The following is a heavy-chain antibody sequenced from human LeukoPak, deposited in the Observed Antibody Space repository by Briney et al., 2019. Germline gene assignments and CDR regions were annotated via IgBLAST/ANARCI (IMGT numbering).Heavy chain of an antibody. V-gene: IGHV3-30*18. CDR2: ISYDGSNK. Sequence: GGSLRLSCAASGFTFSSYGMHWVRQAPGKGLEWVAVISYDGSNKYYADSVKGRFTISRDNSKNTLYLQINSLRAEDTAVYYCAKKGGGAAAGYYYYYGMDVWGQGTTVTVSS. CDR3: AKKGGGAAAGYYYYYGMDV. J-gene: IGHJ6*02. CDR1: GFTFSSYG. D-gene: IGHD6-13*01.